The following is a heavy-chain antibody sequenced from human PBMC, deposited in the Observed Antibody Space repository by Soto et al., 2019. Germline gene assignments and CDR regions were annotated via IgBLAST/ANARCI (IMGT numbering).Heavy chain of an antibody. CDR1: DGYISIGGYY. CDR3: ATTPLL. CDR2: IYYSGST. V-gene: IGHV4-31*03. J-gene: IGHJ4*02. Sequence: PSVLLSVSCTVADGYISIGGYYWSWIRQHPGKGLEWIGYIYYSGSTYYNPSLKSRVTISVDTSKNQFSLKLSSVTAADTAVYYCATTPLLWGQGTLVTVSS. D-gene: IGHD1-26*01.